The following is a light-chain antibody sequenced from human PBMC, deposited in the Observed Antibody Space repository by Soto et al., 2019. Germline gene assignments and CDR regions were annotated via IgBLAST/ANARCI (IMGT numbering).Light chain of an antibody. Sequence: ALTQPASVSGSPGQSITISCTGTSSDVGYYDYVSWYQQHPGKAPKLLIYEVSNRPSGVSDRFSGSKSGNTASLTISGLQAEDEADYFCNSYTTTATRVFGTGTKVTVL. V-gene: IGLV2-14*01. CDR2: EVS. CDR3: NSYTTTATRV. J-gene: IGLJ1*01. CDR1: SSDVGYYDY.